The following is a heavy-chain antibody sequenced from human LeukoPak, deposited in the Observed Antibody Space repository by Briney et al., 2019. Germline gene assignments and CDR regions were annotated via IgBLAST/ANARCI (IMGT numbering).Heavy chain of an antibody. Sequence: GGSLRLSCAASGFTFSSHGMHWVRQAPGKGLEWVAVIWYDGSNKYYADSVKGRFTISRDNSKNTLYLQMNSLRAEDTAVYYCARDTVLWSGENSFDYWGQGTLVTVSS. V-gene: IGHV3-33*01. CDR1: GFTFSSHG. CDR2: IWYDGSNK. J-gene: IGHJ4*02. CDR3: ARDTVLWSGENSFDY. D-gene: IGHD3-10*01.